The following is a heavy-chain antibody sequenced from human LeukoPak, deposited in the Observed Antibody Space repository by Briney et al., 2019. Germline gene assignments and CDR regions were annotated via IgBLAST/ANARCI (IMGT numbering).Heavy chain of an antibody. D-gene: IGHD3-3*02. Sequence: GGSLRLSCAASGFTFSNYPMSWVRQAPGKGLEWVSYISSSSSTIYSADSVKGRFTISRDNAKNSLCLEMNSLRADDTAVYYCVRASIQSSLDFWGQGTLVTVSS. CDR3: VRASIQSSLDF. J-gene: IGHJ4*02. CDR1: GFTFSNYP. CDR2: ISSSSSTI. V-gene: IGHV3-48*01.